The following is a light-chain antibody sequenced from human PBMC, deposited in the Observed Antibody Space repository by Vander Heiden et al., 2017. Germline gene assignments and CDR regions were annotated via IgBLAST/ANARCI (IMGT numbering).Light chain of an antibody. Sequence: QPVVTQAPSLSAFPGSAVTPSRASRTGLVTSVHYPYWFQQKPGQAPRTLIYDTSDKRSWTPARFSGSLLGGKAALTLSGAQPEDEAEYYCLLSYSGARPVVFGGGTKLTVL. CDR1: TGLVTSVHY. CDR2: DTS. CDR3: LLSYSGARPVV. J-gene: IGLJ2*01. V-gene: IGLV7-46*01.